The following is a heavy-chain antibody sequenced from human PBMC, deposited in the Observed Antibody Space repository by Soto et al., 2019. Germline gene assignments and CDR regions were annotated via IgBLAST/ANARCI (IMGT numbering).Heavy chain of an antibody. Sequence: QITLKESGPTLVKPTQTLTLTCTFSGVSLSTSGVGVGWIRQPPGKALEWLALIYWDDDKRYSPSLKSRLTITKDTSKNQVVLTMTNMAPVDTATYYCAHRGSSGSSLGWFDPWGQGTLVTVSS. CDR2: IYWDDDK. D-gene: IGHD6-19*01. J-gene: IGHJ5*02. V-gene: IGHV2-5*02. CDR1: GVSLSTSGVG. CDR3: AHRGSSGSSLGWFDP.